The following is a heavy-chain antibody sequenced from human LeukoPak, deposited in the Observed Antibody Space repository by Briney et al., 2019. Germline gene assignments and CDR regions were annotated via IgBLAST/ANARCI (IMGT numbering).Heavy chain of an antibody. Sequence: AGGSLRLSCAASGFTFSTYGFHWVRQAPGKGLEWVAIIPSGGGNIYYADSVRGRFTISRDNSQNTLYLQMDSLRAEDTAVYYCAGSIAVAGKMGFDYWGQGTLVTVSS. CDR3: AGSIAVAGKMGFDY. CDR2: IPSGGGNI. J-gene: IGHJ4*02. D-gene: IGHD6-19*01. CDR1: GFTFSTYG. V-gene: IGHV3-30*03.